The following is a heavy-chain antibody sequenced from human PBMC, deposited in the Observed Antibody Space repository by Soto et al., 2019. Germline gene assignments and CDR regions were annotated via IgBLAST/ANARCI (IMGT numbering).Heavy chain of an antibody. CDR3: ARRAAEWDVPFDY. CDR1: GGSISSYY. CDR2: IYYSGST. Sequence: TSETLSLTCTVSGGSISSYYWSWIRQPPGKGLEWIGYIYYSGSTNYNPSLKSRVTISVDTSKNQFSLKLSSVTAADTAVYYCARRAAEWDVPFDYWGQGTLVTVSS. V-gene: IGHV4-59*12. J-gene: IGHJ4*02. D-gene: IGHD1-26*01.